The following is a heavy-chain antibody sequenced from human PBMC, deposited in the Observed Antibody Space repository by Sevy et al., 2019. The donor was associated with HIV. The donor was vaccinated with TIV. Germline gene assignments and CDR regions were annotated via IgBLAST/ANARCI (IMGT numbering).Heavy chain of an antibody. CDR1: GFTFSSYA. CDR2: ISYDGSNK. Sequence: GGSLRLSCAASGFTFSSYAMHWVRQAPGKGLEWVAVISYDGSNKYYADSVKGRFTISRDNSKNTLYLQMNSLRAEDTAVYYGARGYRLWLNYFDYWGQGTLVTVSS. D-gene: IGHD1-26*01. V-gene: IGHV3-30*04. J-gene: IGHJ4*02. CDR3: ARGYRLWLNYFDY.